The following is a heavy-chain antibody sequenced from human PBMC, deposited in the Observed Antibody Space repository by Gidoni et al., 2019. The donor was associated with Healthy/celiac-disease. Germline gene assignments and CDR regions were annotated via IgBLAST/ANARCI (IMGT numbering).Heavy chain of an antibody. V-gene: IGHV4-39*01. D-gene: IGHD6-13*01. J-gene: IGHJ3*02. CDR1: GGSISSSSYY. CDR2: IYYSGST. CDR3: ARRGSSHQGDAFDI. Sequence: QLQLQESGPGLVKPSETLSLTCTVSGGSISSSSYYWGWIRQPPGKGLEWIGSIYYSGSTYYNPSLKSRVTISVDTSKNQFSLKLSSVTAADTAVYYCARRGSSHQGDAFDIWGQGTMVTVSS.